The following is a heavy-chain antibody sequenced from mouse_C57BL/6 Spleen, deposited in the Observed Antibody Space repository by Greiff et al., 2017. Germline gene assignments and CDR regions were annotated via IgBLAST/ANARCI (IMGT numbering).Heavy chain of an antibody. V-gene: IGHV1-59*01. CDR3: ARDLPMDY. J-gene: IGHJ4*01. Sequence: QVQLQQPGAELVRPGTSVKLSCKASGYTFTSYWMHWVKQRPGQGLEWIGVIDPSDSYTNYNQKFKGKATLTVDTSSSTAYMQLSSLTSEDSAVXYCARDLPMDYWGQGTSVTVSS. CDR2: IDPSDSYT. CDR1: GYTFTSYW.